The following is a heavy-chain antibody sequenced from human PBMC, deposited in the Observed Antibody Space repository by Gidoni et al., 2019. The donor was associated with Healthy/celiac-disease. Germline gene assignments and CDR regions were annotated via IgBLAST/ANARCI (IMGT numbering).Heavy chain of an antibody. Sequence: QVQLQQWGAGLLKPSETLSLTCAVYGGSFSRYYLSWIRQPPGKGLEWIGEINHSGSTNYNPSLKSRVTISVDTSKNQFSLKLSSVTAADTAVYYCARAGRGYDASVWFDPWGQGTLVTVSS. CDR3: ARAGRGYDASVWFDP. J-gene: IGHJ5*02. CDR2: INHSGST. V-gene: IGHV4-34*01. D-gene: IGHD3-10*01. CDR1: GGSFSRYY.